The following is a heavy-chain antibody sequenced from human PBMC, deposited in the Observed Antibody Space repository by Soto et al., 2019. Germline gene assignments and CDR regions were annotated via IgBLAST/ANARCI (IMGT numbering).Heavy chain of an antibody. CDR1: GFSVTSNY. D-gene: IGHD3-9*01. V-gene: IGHV3-53*01. CDR3: ARVTTFYDLLTSSYALNIIDY. J-gene: IGHJ4*02. Sequence: GGSLRLSCTASGFSVTSNYMTWVRQAPGKGLECVSVIYAGGNTYYADSVKGRFTISSDNSKNTLYLQRNNLRAEDTAVYYCARVTTFYDLLTSSYALNIIDYWGQATLVTVSS. CDR2: IYAGGNT.